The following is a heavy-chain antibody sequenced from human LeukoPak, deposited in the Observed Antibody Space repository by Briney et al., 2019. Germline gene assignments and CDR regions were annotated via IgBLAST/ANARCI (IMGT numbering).Heavy chain of an antibody. CDR3: ARDREYCGGDCYSDYYYGMDV. D-gene: IGHD2-21*02. Sequence: GGSLRLSCAASGFTFSSYGMHWVRRAPGKGLEWVAVIWYDGSNKYYADSVKGRFTISRDNSKNTLYLQMNSLRAEDTAVYYCARDREYCGGDCYSDYYYGMDVWGKGTTVTVSS. CDR2: IWYDGSNK. J-gene: IGHJ6*04. CDR1: GFTFSSYG. V-gene: IGHV3-33*01.